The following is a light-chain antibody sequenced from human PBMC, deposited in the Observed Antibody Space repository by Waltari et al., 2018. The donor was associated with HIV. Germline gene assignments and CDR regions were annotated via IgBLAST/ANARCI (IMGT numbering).Light chain of an antibody. CDR3: QQTYTIPPT. CDR2: WAS. Sequence: DIVMIQSPDSLAVSLGERATIKCKSRQNVFYSSNNKNYVSWYQQKPGQPPKLLIYWASSRQSGVPARFRGSGSGTDFTLSINGLQAEDVAFYFCQQTYTIPPTFGGGTKVEIK. J-gene: IGKJ4*01. V-gene: IGKV4-1*01. CDR1: QNVFYSSNNKNY.